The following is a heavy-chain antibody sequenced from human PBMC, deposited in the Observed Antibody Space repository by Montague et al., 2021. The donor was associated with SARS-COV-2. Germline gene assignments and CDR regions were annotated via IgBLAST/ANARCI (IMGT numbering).Heavy chain of an antibody. CDR3: AREGFSSDYYDT. D-gene: IGHD3-22*01. CDR2: IYYSGST. Sequence: SETLSLTCSVSGGSINSSNYYWGWIRQPPGKGLEWIGSIYYSGSTYYNPSLKSRVAISVDTSKNQFSLILTSMTAADTAVFYCAREGFSSDYYDTWGQGTLVTVSS. CDR1: GGSINSSNYY. V-gene: IGHV4-39*02. J-gene: IGHJ5*02.